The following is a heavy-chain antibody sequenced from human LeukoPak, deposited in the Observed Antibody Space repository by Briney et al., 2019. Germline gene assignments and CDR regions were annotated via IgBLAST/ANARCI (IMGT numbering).Heavy chain of an antibody. V-gene: IGHV3-11*01. J-gene: IGHJ4*02. D-gene: IGHD7-27*01. CDR3: ARDGGLWVSAHWGDS. CDR2: ISNSGSTT. CDR1: GFTFSDYY. Sequence: PGGSLRLSCAASGFTFSDYYMSWIRQAPGKGLEWVSYISNSGSTTYYADSVKGRFTISRDNAKNSLYLQMNSLRAEDTAVYYCARDGGLWVSAHWGDSWGRGTLVTVSS.